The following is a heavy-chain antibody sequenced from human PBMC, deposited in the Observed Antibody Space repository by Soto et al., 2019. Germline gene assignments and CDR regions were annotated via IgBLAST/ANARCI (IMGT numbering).Heavy chain of an antibody. CDR2: IYYSGST. CDR3: ARLSYSSGWYFDY. V-gene: IGHV4-39*01. Sequence: SLTCTVSGGSISSSSYYWGWIRQPPGKGLEWIGSIYYSGSTYYNPSLKSRVTISVDTSKNQFSLKLSSVTAADTAVYYCARLSYSSGWYFDYWGQGTLVTVSS. CDR1: GGSISSSSYY. J-gene: IGHJ4*02. D-gene: IGHD6-19*01.